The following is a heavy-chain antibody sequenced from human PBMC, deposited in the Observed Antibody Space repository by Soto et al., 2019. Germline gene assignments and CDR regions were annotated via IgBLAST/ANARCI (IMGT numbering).Heavy chain of an antibody. CDR3: ARHVFGGTGGGFSEVWFRFDP. CDR1: GGSISSSSYY. V-gene: IGHV4-39*01. Sequence: SETLSLTCTVSGGSISSSSYYWAWIRQPPGKGLEWIGSIYYSGSTYYNPSLKSRVTISVDTSKTQFSLKLSSVTAADTAVYYCARHVFGGTGGGFSEVWFRFDPWGQGTLVTVSS. J-gene: IGHJ5*02. CDR2: IYYSGST. D-gene: IGHD3-10*01.